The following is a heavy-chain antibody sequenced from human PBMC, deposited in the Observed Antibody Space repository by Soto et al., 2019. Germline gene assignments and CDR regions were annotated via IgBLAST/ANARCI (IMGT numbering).Heavy chain of an antibody. CDR1: GYTFTGYY. V-gene: IGHV1-2*02. CDR2: INPNSGGT. Sequence: QVQLVQSGAEVKKPGASVKVSCKASGYTFTGYYMHWVRQAPGQGLEWIGWINPNSGGTNYAQKVQCRVNMTRDTSISTAYMELSRLRSDDTAVYYFAREIYDSSGYSLDYWGQGTLVTVSS. CDR3: AREIYDSSGYSLDY. D-gene: IGHD3-22*01. J-gene: IGHJ4*02.